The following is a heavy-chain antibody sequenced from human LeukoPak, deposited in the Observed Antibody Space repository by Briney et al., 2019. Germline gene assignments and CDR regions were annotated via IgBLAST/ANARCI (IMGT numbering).Heavy chain of an antibody. Sequence: GGSLRLSCAASGFTFSSYSMNWVRQAPGKGLEWVSYISSSSSTIYYADSVKGRLTISRDNAKNSLYLQMNSLRAGDTAGYYCARGYNYSRGYYDAFDIWGQGTMVTVSS. J-gene: IGHJ3*02. D-gene: IGHD3-22*01. CDR1: GFTFSSYS. CDR2: ISSSSSTI. V-gene: IGHV3-48*01. CDR3: ARGYNYSRGYYDAFDI.